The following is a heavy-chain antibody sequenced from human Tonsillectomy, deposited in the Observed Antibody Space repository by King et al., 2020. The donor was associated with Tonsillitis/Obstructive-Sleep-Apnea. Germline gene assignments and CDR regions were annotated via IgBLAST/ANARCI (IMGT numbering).Heavy chain of an antibody. J-gene: IGHJ6*03. Sequence: FTLKESGPALVQPTQTLTLSCTFSGLSLITSGMCVSWVRRPPGEALEWLARIDSYDDKNYITPLQTRLTISKDTSKNHVVLTMTNIDPVDTATYYCARNQLFIVATYYYYYYMDVWGKGTTVTVSS. CDR1: GLSLITSGMC. CDR2: IDSYDDK. V-gene: IGHV2-70*15. CDR3: ARNQLFIVATYYYYYYMDV. D-gene: IGHD5-12*01.